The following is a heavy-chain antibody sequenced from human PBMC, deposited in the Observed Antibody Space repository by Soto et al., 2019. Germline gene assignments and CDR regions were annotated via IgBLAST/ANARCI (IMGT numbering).Heavy chain of an antibody. CDR1: GGSVTSGNYY. Sequence: SETLSLTCSVSGGSVTSGNYYWTWIRQRPGKGLEWIGHIFNSGNAYYNPSLKRRASISADTSKNQFSLRLTSVTAADAAVYFCARDGPPNVPAAMRWLDTWGQGTLVTVSS. J-gene: IGHJ5*02. V-gene: IGHV4-31*03. CDR2: IFNSGNA. D-gene: IGHD2-2*01. CDR3: ARDGPPNVPAAMRWLDT.